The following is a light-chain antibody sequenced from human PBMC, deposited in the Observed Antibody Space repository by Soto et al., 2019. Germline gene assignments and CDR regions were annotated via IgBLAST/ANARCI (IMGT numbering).Light chain of an antibody. J-gene: IGKJ1*01. CDR2: GAS. CDR1: QSVSSN. Sequence: EIVITQAPATLSVSPGERATLSCRASQSVSSNLAWYQHKPGQAPRLLIYGASTRATGIAARFSGSVSGTEFPVTISSLQSEDFAVDYWQQYNNWPPVTFGQGTKVEI. CDR3: QQYNNWPPVT. V-gene: IGKV3-15*01.